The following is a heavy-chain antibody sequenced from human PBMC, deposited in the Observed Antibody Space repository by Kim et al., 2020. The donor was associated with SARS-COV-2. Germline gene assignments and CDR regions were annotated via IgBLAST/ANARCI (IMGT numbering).Heavy chain of an antibody. V-gene: IGHV3-21*01. CDR1: GFTFSSYS. J-gene: IGHJ4*02. Sequence: GGSLRLSCAASGFTFSSYSMNWVRQAPGKGLEWVSSISSSSSYIYYADSVKGRFTISRDNAKNSLYLQMNSLRAEDTAVYYCARSLTKQLVHVGYFDYWGQGTLVTVSS. CDR2: ISSSSSYI. D-gene: IGHD6-13*01. CDR3: ARSLTKQLVHVGYFDY.